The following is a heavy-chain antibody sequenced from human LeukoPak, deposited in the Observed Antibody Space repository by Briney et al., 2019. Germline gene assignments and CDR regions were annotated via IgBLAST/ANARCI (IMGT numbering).Heavy chain of an antibody. CDR3: AREGDCSGGSCYQSY. J-gene: IGHJ4*02. V-gene: IGHV3-53*01. D-gene: IGHD2-15*01. Sequence: GGSLRLSCAVTGFTVRNSYMSWVRQAPGKGLEWVSVIYSGGSTYYADSVKGRFTISRDNSKNTLYLQMNSLRAEDTAVYYCAREGDCSGGSCYQSYWGQGTLVTVSS. CDR2: IYSGGST. CDR1: GFTVRNSY.